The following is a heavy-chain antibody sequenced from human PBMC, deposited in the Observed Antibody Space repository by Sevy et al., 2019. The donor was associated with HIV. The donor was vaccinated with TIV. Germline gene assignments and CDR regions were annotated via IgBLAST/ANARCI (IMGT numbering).Heavy chain of an antibody. CDR2: ISNSGANT. CDR3: AREGCSRPHDY. Sequence: GGSLRLSCAASGFTFTNYGMHWVRQAPGKGLEWVSGISNSGANTYYADSVRGRFTVSRDNSKNTVYLQLNSLRAEDTAIYYCAREGCSRPHDYWGQGTRVTVSS. J-gene: IGHJ4*02. CDR1: GFTFTNYG. D-gene: IGHD2-8*01. V-gene: IGHV3-23*01.